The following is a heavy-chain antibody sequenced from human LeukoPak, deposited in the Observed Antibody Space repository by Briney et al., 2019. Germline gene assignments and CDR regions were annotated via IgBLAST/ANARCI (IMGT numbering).Heavy chain of an antibody. V-gene: IGHV1-69*05. J-gene: IGHJ4*02. Sequence: SVKVSCKASGGTFSSYAISWVRQAPGQGLEWMGRTIPIFGTANYAQKFQGRVTITTDESTSTAYMELSSLRSEDTAVYYCARDQVDGYNFDYWGQGTLVTVSS. CDR3: ARDQVDGYNFDY. CDR1: GGTFSSYA. CDR2: TIPIFGTA. D-gene: IGHD5-24*01.